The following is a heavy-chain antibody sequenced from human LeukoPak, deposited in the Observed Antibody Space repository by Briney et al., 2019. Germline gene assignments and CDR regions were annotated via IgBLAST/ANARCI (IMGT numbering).Heavy chain of an antibody. CDR3: ASDATYIAAAGNGWFDP. D-gene: IGHD6-13*01. J-gene: IGHJ5*02. Sequence: ASVKVSCKASGYTFTSYGISWVRQAPGQGLEWMGRIIPIFGTANYAQKFQGRVTITTDESTSTAYMELSSLRSEDTAVYYCASDATYIAAAGNGWFDPWGQGTLVTVSS. CDR1: GYTFTSYG. V-gene: IGHV1-69*05. CDR2: IIPIFGTA.